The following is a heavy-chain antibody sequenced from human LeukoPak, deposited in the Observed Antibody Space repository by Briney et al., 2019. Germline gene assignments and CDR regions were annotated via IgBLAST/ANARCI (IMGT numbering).Heavy chain of an antibody. CDR3: ARGYSSSWYFNWFDP. J-gene: IGHJ5*02. CDR1: GYSISSGYF. D-gene: IGHD6-13*01. V-gene: IGHV4-38-2*02. Sequence: SETLSLTCTVSGYSISSGYFWGWIRQPPGKGLEWIGSIYHSGTTYYNPSLKSRVTISVDTSKNQFSLKLTSVTAADTAVYYCARGYSSSWYFNWFDPWGQGTLVTVSS. CDR2: IYHSGTT.